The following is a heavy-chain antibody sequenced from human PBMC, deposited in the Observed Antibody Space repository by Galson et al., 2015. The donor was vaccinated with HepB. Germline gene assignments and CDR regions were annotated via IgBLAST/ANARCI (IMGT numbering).Heavy chain of an antibody. CDR3: AKFTSSAALPETYYYYGMDV. CDR1: GFTFSSYG. D-gene: IGHD2-2*02. Sequence: SLRLSCAASGFTFSSYGVHWVRQAPGKGLEWVAVISYDGSNKYYADSVKGRFTISRDNSKNTLYLQTNSLRAEDTAVYYCAKFTSSAALPETYYYYGMDVWGQGTTVTVSS. CDR2: ISYDGSNK. J-gene: IGHJ6*02. V-gene: IGHV3-30*18.